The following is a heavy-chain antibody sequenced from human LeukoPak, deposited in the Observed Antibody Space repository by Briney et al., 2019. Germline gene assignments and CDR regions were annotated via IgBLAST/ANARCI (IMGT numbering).Heavy chain of an antibody. Sequence: SETLSLTCTVSGGSISSYFWSWIRQPAGKGLEWIGRIYTSGSTNYNPSLKSRVTMSVDTSKNQFSLKLSSVTAADTAVYYCARAGYSSGWYRYDYWGQGTLVTVSS. CDR3: ARAGYSSGWYRYDY. J-gene: IGHJ4*02. CDR2: IYTSGST. D-gene: IGHD6-19*01. CDR1: GGSISSYF. V-gene: IGHV4-4*07.